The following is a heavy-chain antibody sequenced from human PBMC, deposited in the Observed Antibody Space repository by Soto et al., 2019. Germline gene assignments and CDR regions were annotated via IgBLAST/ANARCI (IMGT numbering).Heavy chain of an antibody. CDR3: ARGGTTMVKYYFDY. CDR1: GDSMGTNY. V-gene: IGHV4-59*01. J-gene: IGHJ4*02. CDR2: VYYNGDT. D-gene: IGHD5-18*01. Sequence: PSETLSLTCIVSGDSMGTNYWHRIRQPPGKALEWIGYVYYNGDTNYHPSLNSRVTISVDTSMNQLSLRLSSVTAADTAVYYCARGGTTMVKYYFDYWGQGALVTVSS.